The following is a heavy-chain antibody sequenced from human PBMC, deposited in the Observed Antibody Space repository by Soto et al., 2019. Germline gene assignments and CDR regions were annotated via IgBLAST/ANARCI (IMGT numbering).Heavy chain of an antibody. CDR3: ARDYYGMDV. Sequence: SDTLSLTCTVSGGSISSGGYSWTWIRQSPGKGLEWIGYTYQSGSAYYNPSLKSRVTISVDRSKNQFSLNLTSVTAADTAVYYCARDYYGMDVWGQGTTVTISS. J-gene: IGHJ6*02. CDR1: GGSISSGGYS. V-gene: IGHV4-30-2*06. CDR2: TYQSGSA.